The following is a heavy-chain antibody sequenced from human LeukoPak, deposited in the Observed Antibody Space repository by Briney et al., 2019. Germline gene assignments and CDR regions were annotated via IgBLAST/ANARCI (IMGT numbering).Heavy chain of an antibody. D-gene: IGHD5-18*01. V-gene: IGHV3-23*01. CDR3: ASYQYSYGPPYY. J-gene: IGHJ4*02. Sequence: PGESLRLSCAASGFTFSSYAMSWVRQAPGKGLEWVSAISGSGGSTYYADSVKGRFTISRDNSKNTLYLQMNSLRAEDTAVYYCASYQYSYGPPYYWGQGTLVTVSS. CDR2: ISGSGGST. CDR1: GFTFSSYA.